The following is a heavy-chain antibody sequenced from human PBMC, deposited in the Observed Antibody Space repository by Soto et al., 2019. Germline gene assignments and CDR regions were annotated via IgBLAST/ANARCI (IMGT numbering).Heavy chain of an antibody. Sequence: EVQLVESGGGLVKPGGSLRLSCAASGFTFTNAWMNWVRQAPGKGLEWVGRIRSKTDGGTPEYAAPVKGRFTISRDDSKNTLYVQMNSLKTEHTAIYYCTTEKGYWGQGTLVTVSS. V-gene: IGHV3-15*07. CDR3: TTEKGY. CDR2: IRSKTDGGTP. CDR1: GFTFTNAW. J-gene: IGHJ4*02.